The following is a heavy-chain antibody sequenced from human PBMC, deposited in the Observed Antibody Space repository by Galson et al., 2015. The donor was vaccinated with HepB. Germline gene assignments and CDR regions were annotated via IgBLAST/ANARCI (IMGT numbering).Heavy chain of an antibody. V-gene: IGHV3-49*04. CDR3: TRDLGYYYGSGSAY. J-gene: IGHJ4*02. Sequence: SLRLSCASSGFTFGDYAMNWVRQAPGKGLEWVAFIRTETYGGTTEYAASVKGRFTIFRDDSNSIAYLQMNSLKIADTAVYYCTRDLGYYYGSGSAYWGQGTLVTVAA. CDR1: GFTFGDYA. D-gene: IGHD3-10*01. CDR2: IRTETYGGTT.